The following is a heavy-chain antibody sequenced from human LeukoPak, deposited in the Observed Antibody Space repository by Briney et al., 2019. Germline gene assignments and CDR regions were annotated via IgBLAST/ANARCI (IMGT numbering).Heavy chain of an antibody. J-gene: IGHJ4*02. Sequence: PGGSLRLSCAASGFTFSSFSMSWVRQAPGKGLEWVSVITGSGGGTYYADSVKGRFTISRDSSKNTVYLQMHNLRAEDTAVYYCARDGTTDWGQGTLVTVSS. V-gene: IGHV3-23*01. CDR3: ARDGTTD. D-gene: IGHD4-17*01. CDR1: GFTFSSFS. CDR2: ITGSGGGT.